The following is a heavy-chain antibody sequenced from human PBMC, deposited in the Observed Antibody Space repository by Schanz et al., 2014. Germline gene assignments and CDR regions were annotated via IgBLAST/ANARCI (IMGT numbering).Heavy chain of an antibody. J-gene: IGHJ4*02. CDR2: ISASGGTT. D-gene: IGHD1-1*01. CDR1: GFTFSAYA. V-gene: IGHV3-23*01. CDR3: AKKVPAYNPFDS. Sequence: EVQLLESGGGLVQPGGSLRLSCAASGFTFSAYAMTWVRQIPGKGLEWVSAISASGGTTYYADSVKGRFTISRDNSKNTLYLQMDSLRAEDTAVYFCAKKVPAYNPFDSWGQGTLVTVSS.